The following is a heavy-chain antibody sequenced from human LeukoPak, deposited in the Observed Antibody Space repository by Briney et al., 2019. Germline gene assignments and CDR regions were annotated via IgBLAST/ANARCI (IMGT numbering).Heavy chain of an antibody. CDR2: IKQDGSGK. CDR1: GFTFGSYW. D-gene: IGHD3-22*01. J-gene: IGHJ2*01. CDR3: ARDRTLYYDSSGYYGHIWYFDL. V-gene: IGHV3-7*05. Sequence: VGSLRLSCAASGFTFGSYWMSWVRQAPGKGLEWVANIKQDGSGKYYVDSVKGRFTISRDNAKNSLYLQMNSLRAEDTAVYYCARDRTLYYDSSGYYGHIWYFDLWGRGTRVTVSS.